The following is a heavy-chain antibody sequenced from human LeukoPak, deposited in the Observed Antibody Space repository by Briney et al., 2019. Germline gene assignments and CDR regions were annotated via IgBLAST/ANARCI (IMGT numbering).Heavy chain of an antibody. D-gene: IGHD4-17*01. CDR2: ISYIGST. Sequence: PSETLSLTCAVSDDSFSSHFWTWIRQPPGKGLEWIGYISYIGSTNYNPSLKSRVTISIDTSKNQFSLKLSSVTAADTAVYYCARDLVTVTKGFDIWGQGTMVSVSS. CDR3: ARDLVTVTKGFDI. J-gene: IGHJ3*02. CDR1: DDSFSSHF. V-gene: IGHV4-59*11.